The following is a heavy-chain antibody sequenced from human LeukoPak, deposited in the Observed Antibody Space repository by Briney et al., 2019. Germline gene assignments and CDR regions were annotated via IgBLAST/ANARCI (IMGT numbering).Heavy chain of an antibody. D-gene: IGHD6-13*01. Sequence: SETLSLTCTVSGGSISSYYWSWIRQPAGKGLEWIGRIYTSGSTNYNPSLKSRVTMSVDTYKNQFSLKLSSVTAADTAVYYCARDEARFSIAAAGGGYYYGMDVWGQGTTVTVSS. CDR3: ARDEARFSIAAAGGGYYYGMDV. V-gene: IGHV4-4*07. J-gene: IGHJ6*02. CDR1: GGSISSYY. CDR2: IYTSGST.